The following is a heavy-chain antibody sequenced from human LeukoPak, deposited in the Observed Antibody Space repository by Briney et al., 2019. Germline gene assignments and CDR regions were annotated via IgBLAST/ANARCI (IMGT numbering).Heavy chain of an antibody. CDR1: GFTFSSYN. V-gene: IGHV3-21*01. CDR3: ARDTIVVPAVIDY. Sequence: GSLRLSCAASGFTFSSYNMNWVRQAPGKGLEWVSSISSSSSYIYYADSVKGRFTISRDNAKNSLYLQMNSLRAEDTAVYYCARDTIVVPAVIDYWGQGTLVTVSS. J-gene: IGHJ4*02. D-gene: IGHD2-2*01. CDR2: ISSSSSYI.